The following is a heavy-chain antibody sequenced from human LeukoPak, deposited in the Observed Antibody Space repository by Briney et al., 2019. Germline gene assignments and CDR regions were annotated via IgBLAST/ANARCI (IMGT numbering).Heavy chain of an antibody. Sequence: PGGSLRLSCAASGFTFSSYSMNWVRQAPGKGLEWVSSISSSSSYIYYADSVKGRFTISRDNSKNTLYLQMDSLRAEDTAIYYCAKDRGSGDFYYPNDYWGQGTLVTVSS. D-gene: IGHD2-21*02. CDR1: GFTFSSYS. J-gene: IGHJ4*02. V-gene: IGHV3-21*04. CDR2: ISSSSSYI. CDR3: AKDRGSGDFYYPNDY.